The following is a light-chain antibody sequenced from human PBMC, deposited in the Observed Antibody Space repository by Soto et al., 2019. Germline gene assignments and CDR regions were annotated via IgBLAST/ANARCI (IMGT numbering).Light chain of an antibody. J-gene: IGKJ2*01. Sequence: DIQMTQSPSTLSASVGDRVTITCRASQSISSLLAWYQQKPGKATKLLIYKASRLESGVPSRFSGSGSGTVITLNISSLQHDDFATYYCHQYNTYLYTFGQGTKLEIK. CDR2: KAS. CDR3: HQYNTYLYT. CDR1: QSISSL. V-gene: IGKV1-5*03.